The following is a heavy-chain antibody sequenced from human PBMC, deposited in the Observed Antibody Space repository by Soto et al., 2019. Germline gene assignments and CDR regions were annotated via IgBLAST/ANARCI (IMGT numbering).Heavy chain of an antibody. CDR1: GFSVSTNY. Sequence: EVPLVESGGGLIQPGGSLRLSCAASGFSVSTNYMSWVRQAPGKGLEWVSGIYSGGTTYYADSVQGRFSISRDNSKNTLSLQMNSLRADDTAVYYCARASGGATAWDYWGQGTLVTVSS. CDR2: IYSGGTT. CDR3: ARASGGATAWDY. J-gene: IGHJ4*02. V-gene: IGHV3-53*01. D-gene: IGHD6-19*01.